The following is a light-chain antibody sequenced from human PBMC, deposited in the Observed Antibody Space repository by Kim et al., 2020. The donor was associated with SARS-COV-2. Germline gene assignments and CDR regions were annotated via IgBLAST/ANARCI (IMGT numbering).Light chain of an antibody. CDR1: QTISIY. J-gene: IGKJ3*01. V-gene: IGKV1-39*01. CDR2: TAS. Sequence: DIQMTQSPSSLSASVGDRVTISCRASQTISIYLNWYQQRPGKAPKLLISTASTLESGVPSRFSGSGSETDFTLTISSLHPEDFGTYYCQQTDKNTLTFGPGTKVDIK. CDR3: QQTDKNTLT.